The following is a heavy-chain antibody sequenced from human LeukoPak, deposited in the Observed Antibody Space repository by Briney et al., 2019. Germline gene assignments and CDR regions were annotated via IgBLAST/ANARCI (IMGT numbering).Heavy chain of an antibody. CDR3: ARYGSGSYFSAFDI. CDR2: IYTSGST. J-gene: IGHJ3*02. CDR1: GGSISSYY. V-gene: IGHV4-4*07. Sequence: KASETLSLTCTVSGGSISSYYWSWIRQPAGKGLEWIGRIYTSGSTNYNPSLKSRVTMSVDTSKNQFSLKLSSVTAADTAVYYCARYGSGSYFSAFDIWGQGTMVTVSS. D-gene: IGHD3-10*01.